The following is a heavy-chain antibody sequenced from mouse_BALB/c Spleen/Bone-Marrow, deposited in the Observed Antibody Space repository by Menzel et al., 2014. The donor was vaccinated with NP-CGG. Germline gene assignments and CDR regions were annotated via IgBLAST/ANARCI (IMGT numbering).Heavy chain of an antibody. CDR3: ARPLTGAYFDY. D-gene: IGHD4-1*01. CDR1: GFAFSSYD. CDR2: ISNGGSYT. Sequence: DVQLVESGGGLVKPGGSLKLSCAASGFAFSSYDMSWVRQTPEKRLEWVATISNGGSYTYYPDSVKGRFTISRDNARNTLYLQMSSLRSEDTALYYCARPLTGAYFDYWGQGTTLTVSS. V-gene: IGHV5-9*02. J-gene: IGHJ2*01.